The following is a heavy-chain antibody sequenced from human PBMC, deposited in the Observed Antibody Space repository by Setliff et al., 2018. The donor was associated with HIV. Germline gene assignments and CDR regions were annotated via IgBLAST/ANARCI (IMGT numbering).Heavy chain of an antibody. Sequence: PSETLSLTCAVSGGSISSSNWWSWVRQPPGKGLEWIGSIYYSGNTYYNPSLKSRATISVDTSKNQFSLRLSSVTAADTAVYYCARVPRQLLKGAAAYFDYWGQGILVTVSS. V-gene: IGHV4-4*02. J-gene: IGHJ4*02. CDR3: ARVPRQLLKGAAAYFDY. CDR2: IYYSGNT. CDR1: GGSISSSNW. D-gene: IGHD3-10*01.